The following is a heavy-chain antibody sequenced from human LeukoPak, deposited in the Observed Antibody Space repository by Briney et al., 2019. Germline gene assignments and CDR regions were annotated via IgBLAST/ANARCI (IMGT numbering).Heavy chain of an antibody. Sequence: PSETLSLTCAVYGGSFSGYYWSWIRQPPGKGLEWIGEINHSGSTNYNPSLKSRVTISVDTSKNQFSLKLSSVAAADTAVYYCARGNDSSCYYVDYWAQGTLVTVSS. V-gene: IGHV4-34*01. CDR1: GGSFSGYY. J-gene: IGHJ4*02. CDR2: INHSGST. D-gene: IGHD3-22*01. CDR3: ARGNDSSCYYVDY.